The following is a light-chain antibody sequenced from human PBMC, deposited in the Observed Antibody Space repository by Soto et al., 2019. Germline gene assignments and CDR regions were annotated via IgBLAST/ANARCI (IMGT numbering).Light chain of an antibody. CDR3: QQYNDYLVT. V-gene: IGKV1-5*01. Sequence: DIQMTQSPSTLSASVGDRVTITCRASQSISIWLAWFQQKPGKAPKLLIYDASTLESGVPSRFSGSGSGTEFTLTITGLQPDEFASYYYQQYNDYLVTFGQGTKLEIK. J-gene: IGKJ2*01. CDR1: QSISIW. CDR2: DAS.